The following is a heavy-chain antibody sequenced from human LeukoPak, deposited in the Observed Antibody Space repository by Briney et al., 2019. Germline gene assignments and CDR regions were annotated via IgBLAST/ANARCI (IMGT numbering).Heavy chain of an antibody. Sequence: GGSLRLSCAASGFTISSYWMHWVRQAPGKGLEWVAVISYDGSNKYYAGSVKGRFTISRDNSKNTLYLQMNSLRAEDTAVYYCARDPRRYSSSWYYFDYWGQGTLVTVSS. V-gene: IGHV3-30-3*01. J-gene: IGHJ4*02. CDR3: ARDPRRYSSSWYYFDY. D-gene: IGHD6-13*01. CDR2: ISYDGSNK. CDR1: GFTISSYW.